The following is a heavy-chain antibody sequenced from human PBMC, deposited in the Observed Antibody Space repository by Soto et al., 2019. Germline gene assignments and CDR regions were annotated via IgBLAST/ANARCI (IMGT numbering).Heavy chain of an antibody. V-gene: IGHV3-23*01. Sequence: EVQLLESGGGLVQPGGSLRLSCAASGFTFSSYAMSWVRQAPGKGLEWVSAISGSGGSTYYADSVKGRFTISRDNSKNTLYLQMNSLRAEDTAVYYCAKVQIKPGYYFDYWGQITLVTVSS. J-gene: IGHJ4*02. CDR3: AKVQIKPGYYFDY. CDR2: ISGSGGST. CDR1: GFTFSSYA.